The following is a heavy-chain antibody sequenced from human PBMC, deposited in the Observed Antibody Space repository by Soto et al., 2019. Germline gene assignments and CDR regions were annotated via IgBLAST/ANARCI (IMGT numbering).Heavy chain of an antibody. CDR2: INAGNGKT. Sequence: QVQLVQSGAEVKKPGASVKVSCKASGYTFNSYVLHWVRQAPGQRLEWMGWINAGNGKTKYSQKLQGSLTFDRDTSASTADIELSSLRSEDTDVYYCARDNVGGDLLNGELEYWGQGTLVTVSS. CDR3: ARDNVGGDLLNGELEY. CDR1: GYTFNSYV. V-gene: IGHV1-3*01. J-gene: IGHJ4*02. D-gene: IGHD3-10*01.